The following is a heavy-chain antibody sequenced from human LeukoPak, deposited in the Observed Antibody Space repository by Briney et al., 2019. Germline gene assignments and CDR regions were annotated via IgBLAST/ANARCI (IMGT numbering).Heavy chain of an antibody. CDR1: GYSISSGYY. D-gene: IGHD3-10*01. CDR3: ARDSYYYGSGRRWFDP. J-gene: IGHJ5*02. CDR2: IYHSGST. V-gene: IGHV4-38-2*02. Sequence: SETLSLTCTVSGYSISSGYYWGWIRQPPGKGLEWIGEIYHSGSTNYNPSLKSRVTISVDKSKNQFSLKLSSVTAADTAVYYCARDSYYYGSGRRWFDPWGQGTLATVSS.